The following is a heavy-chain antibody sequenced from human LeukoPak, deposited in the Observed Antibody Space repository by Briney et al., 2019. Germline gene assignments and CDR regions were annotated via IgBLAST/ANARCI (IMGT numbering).Heavy chain of an antibody. V-gene: IGHV1-69*06. Sequence: GASVKVSCKASGGTFSSYSISWVRQAPGQGLEWMGGIIPIFGTTNYAQTFQGRVTITADKSTSTAYMELSSLRSEDTAVYYCARDRVTMVRGALNWFDPWGQGTLVTVSS. J-gene: IGHJ5*02. CDR1: GGTFSSYS. CDR3: ARDRVTMVRGALNWFDP. D-gene: IGHD3-10*01. CDR2: IIPIFGTT.